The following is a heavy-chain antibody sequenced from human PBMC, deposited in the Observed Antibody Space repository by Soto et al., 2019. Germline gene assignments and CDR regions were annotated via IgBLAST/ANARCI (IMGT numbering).Heavy chain of an antibody. CDR3: AKGRAQNYYYGLDV. CDR1: GFTFTSFD. Sequence: GGSLRLSCAGSGFTFTSFDRGWVRQATGKGLEWVSTITISGGTSYADSAKGRFTISRDNSRNALYLQMNSLRADDTAVYYCAKGRAQNYYYGLDVWGLGATVTVSS. V-gene: IGHV3-23*01. J-gene: IGHJ6*02. CDR2: ITISGGT.